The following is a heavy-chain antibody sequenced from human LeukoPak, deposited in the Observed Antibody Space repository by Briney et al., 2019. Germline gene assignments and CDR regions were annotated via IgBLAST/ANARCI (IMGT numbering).Heavy chain of an antibody. V-gene: IGHV4-59*01. J-gene: IGHJ5*02. CDR3: ARGHYDLAP. CDR1: GGSISGYY. CDR2: IYSSGST. D-gene: IGHD4-17*01. Sequence: SETLSLTCTVSGGSISGYYWSWIRQPPRKGLEWIGYIYSSGSTNYDPSLESRVTISLDTSKNQVSLNLSSVTAADTAIYFCARGHYDLAPWGQGILVTVSS.